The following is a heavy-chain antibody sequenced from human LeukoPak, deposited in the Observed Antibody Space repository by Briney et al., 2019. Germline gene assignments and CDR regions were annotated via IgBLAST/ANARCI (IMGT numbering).Heavy chain of an antibody. Sequence: GSLRLSCAASGFTFSSYAMSWVRQAPGKGLEWVSAISGSGGSAYYADSVKGRFTISRDNAKNSLYLQMNSLRAEDTAVYYCASSRPGTHFDYWGQGTLVTVSS. CDR3: ASSRPGTHFDY. CDR2: ISGSGGSA. CDR1: GFTFSSYA. D-gene: IGHD6-13*01. J-gene: IGHJ4*02. V-gene: IGHV3-23*01.